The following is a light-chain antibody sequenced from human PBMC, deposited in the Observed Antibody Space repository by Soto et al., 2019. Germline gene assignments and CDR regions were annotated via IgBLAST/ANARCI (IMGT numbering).Light chain of an antibody. Sequence: EIVMTQSPATLSVSPGERATLSCRASQSVSSNVAWYPQKPGQAPRLLIYGASTRATGIPARFSGSGSGTEFTLTISSLQSEDFAVYYCQQYNNWPTWTFGQGTKVDI. CDR2: GAS. CDR3: QQYNNWPTWT. J-gene: IGKJ1*01. V-gene: IGKV3-15*01. CDR1: QSVSSN.